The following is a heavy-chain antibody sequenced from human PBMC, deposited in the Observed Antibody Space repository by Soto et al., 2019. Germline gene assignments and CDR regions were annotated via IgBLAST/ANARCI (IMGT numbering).Heavy chain of an antibody. Sequence: GGSLRLSCEASGFTFSPCAMSWVRQAPGKGLEWVSGVGGGGDRPQYADSVRGRFTTSRDNSRNPLFLQRNSVSADDTAISCCVRDSTLVPYRYELDYWGHGTKVTVSS. J-gene: IGHJ4*01. CDR1: GFTFSPCA. D-gene: IGHD4-4*01. V-gene: IGHV3-23*01. CDR2: VGGGGDRP. CDR3: VRDSTLVPYRYELDY.